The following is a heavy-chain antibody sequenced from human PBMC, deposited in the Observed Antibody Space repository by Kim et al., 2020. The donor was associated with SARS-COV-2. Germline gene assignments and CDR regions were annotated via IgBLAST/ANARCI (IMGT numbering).Heavy chain of an antibody. Sequence: SVKVSCKASGGTFSSYAISWVRQAPGQGREWMGGIIPIFDTANYAQKFQGRVTITADESTSTAYMELSSLRYEDTAVYYCARLGFGKLLGPYYYYYGMDVWGQGTTVTVSS. CDR3: ARLGFGKLLGPYYYYYGMDV. J-gene: IGHJ6*02. CDR1: GGTFSSYA. V-gene: IGHV1-69*13. D-gene: IGHD3-10*01. CDR2: IIPIFDTA.